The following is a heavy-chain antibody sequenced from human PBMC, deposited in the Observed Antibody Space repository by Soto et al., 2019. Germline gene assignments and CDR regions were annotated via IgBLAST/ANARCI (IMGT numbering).Heavy chain of an antibody. V-gene: IGHV3-30-3*01. CDR1: GFTFSSYA. CDR3: ARDRIYCTNGVCRNNYYYYGMDV. D-gene: IGHD2-8*01. Sequence: GGSLRLCCAASGFTFSSYAMHWVRQAPGKGLEWVAVISYDGSNKYYADSVKGRFTISRDNSKNTLYLQMNSLRAEDTAVYYCARDRIYCTNGVCRNNYYYYGMDVWGQGTTVTVSS. J-gene: IGHJ6*02. CDR2: ISYDGSNK.